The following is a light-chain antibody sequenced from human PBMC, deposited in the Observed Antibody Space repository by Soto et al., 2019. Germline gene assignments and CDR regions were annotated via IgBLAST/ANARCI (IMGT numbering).Light chain of an antibody. Sequence: QSVLTQPPSASGTPGQRVTISCSGSSSNIGSNTVNWYQQLPGTAPKLLIYTNKQRPSGVPDRFSDSKSGTSAALAISGLQSEDEADYYCAAWDGSLQTWVFGGGTKVTVL. CDR2: TNK. J-gene: IGLJ3*02. V-gene: IGLV1-44*01. CDR1: SSNIGSNT. CDR3: AAWDGSLQTWV.